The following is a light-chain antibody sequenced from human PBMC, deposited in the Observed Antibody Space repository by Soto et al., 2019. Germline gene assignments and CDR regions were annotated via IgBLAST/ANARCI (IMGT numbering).Light chain of an antibody. V-gene: IGLV2-23*01. CDR1: SSDVGSSNL. CDR3: CSNAGSSTWV. CDR2: EGS. Sequence: QSALTQPASVSGSPGQSITISCTGTSSDVGSSNLVSWYQQHPGKAPKLMIYEGSKRPSGVSDRFSGSKTGNTASLTISGLQAEDEGDYYCCSNAGSSTWVFGAGTKLTVL. J-gene: IGLJ3*02.